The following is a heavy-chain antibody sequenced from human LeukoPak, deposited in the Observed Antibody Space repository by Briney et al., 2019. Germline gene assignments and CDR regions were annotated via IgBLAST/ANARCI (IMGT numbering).Heavy chain of an antibody. J-gene: IGHJ4*02. Sequence: SETLSLTCAVYGGSFKSYFWSWIRQPPGKGLEWIGEINHDGTTNYNPSLKSRVTISTDTSKNQFSLKLSSVTAADTAVYYCARGPISSSFSYWGQGTLVTVSS. CDR3: ARGPISSSFSY. V-gene: IGHV4-34*01. D-gene: IGHD6-13*01. CDR2: INHDGTT. CDR1: GGSFKSYF.